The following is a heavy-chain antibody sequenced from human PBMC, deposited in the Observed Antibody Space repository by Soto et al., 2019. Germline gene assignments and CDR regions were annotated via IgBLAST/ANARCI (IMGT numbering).Heavy chain of an antibody. CDR2: IYYSGSA. CDR3: ARLKSRYYKIISYSFDY. J-gene: IGHJ4*02. V-gene: IGHV4-31*03. CDR1: GDSVSSGGAY. D-gene: IGHD3-10*01. Sequence: TSETLSLTCTVSGDSVSSGGAYWSWIRQHPGKGLEWIGYIYYSGSASYTPSLKSRLTISLDTSQNQVSLRLSSVTAADTAVYYCARLKSRYYKIISYSFDYSGRGALVTVSS.